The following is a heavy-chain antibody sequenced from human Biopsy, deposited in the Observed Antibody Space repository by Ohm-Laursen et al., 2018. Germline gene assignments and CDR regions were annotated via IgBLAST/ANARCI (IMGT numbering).Heavy chain of an antibody. CDR1: GGDINNYY. CDR3: ASVVLRPTNDAFDL. V-gene: IGHV4-4*07. CDR2: IYPGGST. J-gene: IGHJ3*01. Sequence: SDTLSLTCNVSGGDINNYYWSWIRQPAGKGLEWIGRIYPGGSTNYNPSLKSRVTMSVDTSKKQLSLRLRSVTAADTAMYYCASVVLRPTNDAFDLWGQGTMVVVSS. D-gene: IGHD2-2*01.